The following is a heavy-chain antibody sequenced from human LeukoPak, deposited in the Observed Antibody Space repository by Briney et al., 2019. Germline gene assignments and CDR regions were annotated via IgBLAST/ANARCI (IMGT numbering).Heavy chain of an antibody. J-gene: IGHJ6*03. Sequence: GGSLRLSCEVSGLTFDDYAMHWVRQAPGKGLEWVSGLSWNSGNIGYADSVKGRFTISRDNAKKSLYLQMNSLRGEDTALYYCAKDLGSGNYRGHYFYYMDVWGKGTTVTISS. D-gene: IGHD3-10*01. V-gene: IGHV3-9*01. CDR3: AKDLGSGNYRGHYFYYMDV. CDR1: GLTFDDYA. CDR2: LSWNSGNI.